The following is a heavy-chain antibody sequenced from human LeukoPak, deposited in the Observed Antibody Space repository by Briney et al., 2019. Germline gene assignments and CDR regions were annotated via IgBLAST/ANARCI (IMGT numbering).Heavy chain of an antibody. J-gene: IGHJ4*02. CDR2: IWYDGGHK. V-gene: IGHV3-33*06. D-gene: IGHD6-19*01. CDR1: GFTFSKYG. CDR3: AKDRAVAGTDARYYFDY. Sequence: GGSLRLSCAASGFTFSKYGMHWVRQAPGKGLEWVAVIWYDGGHKYYADSAKGRFTISRDNSKNTLYLQMNSLRAEDTAVYYWAKDRAVAGTDARYYFDYWGQGTLVTVSS.